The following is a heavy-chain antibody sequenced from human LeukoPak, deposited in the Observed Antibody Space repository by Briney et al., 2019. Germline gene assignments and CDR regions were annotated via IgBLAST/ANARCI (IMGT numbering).Heavy chain of an antibody. CDR1: GYTFTGYY. CDR2: INTNSGDT. J-gene: IGHJ4*02. CDR3: ARGSTVGATESLGFDY. Sequence: ASVKVSCKVSGYTFTGYYIHGVRQAPGQGLEWMGWINTNSGDTHYAQKFQGRVTMTRDTSISTAYMKLSRLRSDDTAVYYCARGSTVGATESLGFDYWGQGTPVTVSS. V-gene: IGHV1-2*02. D-gene: IGHD1-26*01.